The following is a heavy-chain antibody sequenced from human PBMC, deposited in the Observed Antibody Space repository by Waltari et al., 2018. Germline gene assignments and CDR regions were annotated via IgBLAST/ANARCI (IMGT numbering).Heavy chain of an antibody. CDR2: ISYSGTT. D-gene: IGHD6-19*01. CDR3: VRPGSSVGWYYFDY. V-gene: IGHV4-39*01. Sequence: QLQLQESGPGLVKPSETLSLTCTVSGDSISGSTYYWGWIRQPPGQGLEWLGSISYSGTTYCNPSLKSRVTMSVDTSKNQFSLNLSSVTAADTAVFYCVRPGSSVGWYYFDYWGQGTLVTVSS. J-gene: IGHJ4*02. CDR1: GDSISGSTYY.